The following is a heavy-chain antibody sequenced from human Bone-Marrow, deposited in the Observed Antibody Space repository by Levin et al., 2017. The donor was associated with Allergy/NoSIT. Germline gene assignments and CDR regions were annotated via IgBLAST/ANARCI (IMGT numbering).Heavy chain of an antibody. Sequence: GESLKISCAASGFTFSTLAMSWVRQAPGKGLEWVSSLSGSGGSTHYADSVKGRFTISRDNSKNTLYLQMNSLRAEDTAVYYCAREAQYFDYWGQGTLVTVSS. CDR2: LSGSGGST. J-gene: IGHJ4*02. CDR3: AREAQYFDY. CDR1: GFTFSTLA. V-gene: IGHV3-23*01.